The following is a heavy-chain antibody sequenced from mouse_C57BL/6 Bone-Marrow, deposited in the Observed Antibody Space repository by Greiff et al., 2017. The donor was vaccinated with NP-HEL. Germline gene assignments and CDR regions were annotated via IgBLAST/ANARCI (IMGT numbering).Heavy chain of an antibody. D-gene: IGHD1-1*01. CDR1: GFNIKDDY. Sequence: EVKLMESGAELVRPGASVKLSCTASGFNIKDDYMHWVKQRPEQGLEWIGWIDPENGDTEYASKFKGKATITADTSSNTAYLQLSSLTSEDAAVYYCTTGGSSAYAMGYWGQGTAVTVSS. V-gene: IGHV14-4*01. J-gene: IGHJ4*01. CDR2: IDPENGDT. CDR3: TTGGSSAYAMGY.